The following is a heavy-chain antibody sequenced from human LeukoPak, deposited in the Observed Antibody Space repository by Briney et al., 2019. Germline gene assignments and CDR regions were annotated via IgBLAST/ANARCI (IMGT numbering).Heavy chain of an antibody. J-gene: IGHJ4*02. D-gene: IGHD6-13*01. CDR3: ARDGHGYPPQYRSTYLDY. V-gene: IGHV3-30-3*01. CDR1: GFTFSSYV. CDR2: ISYDGSNK. Sequence: PGGSLRLSCAASGFTFSSYVMHWVRQAPGKGLEWVAVISYDGSNKYFADSVKGRITISRDNSKNTLYLQMNSLRAEDTAVYYCARDGHGYPPQYRSTYLDYWGQGTLVTVSS.